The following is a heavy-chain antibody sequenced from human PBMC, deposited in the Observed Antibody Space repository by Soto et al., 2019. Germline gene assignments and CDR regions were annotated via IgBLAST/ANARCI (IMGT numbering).Heavy chain of an antibody. J-gene: IGHJ4*02. CDR2: ISGSGGST. Sequence: GGSLRLSCAASGSTFDSCAMSWVRQAPGKGLEWILGISGSGGSTYYADSVKGRFTISRDNSKNTVYLQMNSLRADDTAVYYCAKGKTSGWYYFDFWGQGTLVTVSS. D-gene: IGHD6-19*01. CDR1: GSTFDSCA. CDR3: AKGKTSGWYYFDF. V-gene: IGHV3-23*01.